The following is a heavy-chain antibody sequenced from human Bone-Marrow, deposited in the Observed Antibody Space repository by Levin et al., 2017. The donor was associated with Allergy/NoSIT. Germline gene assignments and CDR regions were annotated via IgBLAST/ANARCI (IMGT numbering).Heavy chain of an antibody. J-gene: IGHJ4*02. Sequence: SQTLSLTCTVSGGSISSSSYYWGWIRQPPGKGLEWIGSIYYNGGTYYNPSLKSRVTISVDTSKNQFSLKLSSVTAADTAVYYCTRSTYYHFWSGFYFDYWGQGTLVTVSS. V-gene: IGHV4-39*01. CDR3: TRSTYYHFWSGFYFDY. CDR1: GGSISSSSYY. CDR2: IYYNGGT. D-gene: IGHD3-3*01.